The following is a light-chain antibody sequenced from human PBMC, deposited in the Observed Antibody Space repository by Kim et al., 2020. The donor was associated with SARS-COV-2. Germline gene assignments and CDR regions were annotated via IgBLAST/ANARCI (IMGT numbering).Light chain of an antibody. V-gene: IGKV1-39*01. CDR2: AAS. Sequence: SASVGDRVTITCRASQSISSYLNWYQQKPGKAPKLLIYAASSLQSGVPSRFSGSGSGTDCTLTISSLQPEDSASYYCQQSFNTPYTFGQGTKLEI. J-gene: IGKJ2*01. CDR1: QSISSY. CDR3: QQSFNTPYT.